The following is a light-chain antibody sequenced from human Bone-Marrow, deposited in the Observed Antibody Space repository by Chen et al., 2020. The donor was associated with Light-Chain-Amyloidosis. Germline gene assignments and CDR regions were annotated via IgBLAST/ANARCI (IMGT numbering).Light chain of an antibody. Sequence: QSVLTQPPSVSEAPRQRVTISCSGSSSNIGKNAVNWYQQLPGKAPKLLSYYSYLLPSGVSDRFSGSKSGTSASLAISGLQSEDVADYYCATWDDSLNGVLFGGGTKLTVL. CDR3: ATWDDSLNGVL. CDR1: SSNIGKNA. J-gene: IGLJ2*01. CDR2: YSY. V-gene: IGLV1-36*01.